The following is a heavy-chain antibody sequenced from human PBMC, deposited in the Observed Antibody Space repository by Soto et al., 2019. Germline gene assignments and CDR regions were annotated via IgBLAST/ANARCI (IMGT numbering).Heavy chain of an antibody. CDR3: ARRLRSGSYYGGYYFDY. D-gene: IGHD1-26*01. J-gene: IGHJ4*02. CDR1: GGSVSSGSYY. Sequence: SETLSLTCTVSGGSVSSGSYYWSWIRQPPGKGLEWIGYIYYSGSTNYNPSLKSRVTISVDTSKNQFSLKLSSVTAADTAVYYCARRLRSGSYYGGYYFDYWGQGTLVTVSS. CDR2: IYYSGST. V-gene: IGHV4-61*01.